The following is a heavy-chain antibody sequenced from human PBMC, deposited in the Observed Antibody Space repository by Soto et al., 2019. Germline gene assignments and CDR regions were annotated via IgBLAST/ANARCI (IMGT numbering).Heavy chain of an antibody. Sequence: QVQLVESGGGVVQPGRSLRLSCAASGFTFSSYGMHWVRQAPGKGLEWVAVIWYDGSNKYYVDSVKGRFTISRDNSKNTLYLQMNSLRAEDTAVYYCARGRFCSGGSCYSDWYFDLWGRGTLVTVSS. CDR1: GFTFSSYG. J-gene: IGHJ2*01. CDR3: ARGRFCSGGSCYSDWYFDL. D-gene: IGHD2-15*01. V-gene: IGHV3-33*01. CDR2: IWYDGSNK.